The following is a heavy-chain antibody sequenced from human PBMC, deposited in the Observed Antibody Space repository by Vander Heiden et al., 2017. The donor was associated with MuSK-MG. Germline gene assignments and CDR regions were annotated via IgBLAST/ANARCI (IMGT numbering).Heavy chain of an antibody. CDR2: ISYDGDNK. CDR1: GFTFSSCA. D-gene: IGHD3-22*01. J-gene: IGHJ6*02. V-gene: IGHV3-30*04. CDR3: ASGRDTSGYYFYYYGMDV. Sequence: QVQLVESGGGVVQPGRSLRLSCAASGFTFSSCAIYWVRQAPGKGLEWVAAISYDGDNKYNADSVKGRFTFSRDNSKNTLYLQMNSLRAEDTAVYYCASGRDTSGYYFYYYGMDVWGQGTTVTVSS.